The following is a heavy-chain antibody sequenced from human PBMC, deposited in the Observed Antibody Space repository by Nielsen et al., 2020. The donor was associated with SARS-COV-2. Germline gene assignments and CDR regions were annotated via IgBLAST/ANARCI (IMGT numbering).Heavy chain of an antibody. CDR2: ISWNSGSI. J-gene: IGHJ6*02. D-gene: IGHD3-22*01. CDR1: GFPFDDYA. V-gene: IGHV3-9*01. CDR3: AKLMDYYDSSGYSNYYGMDV. Sequence: SLKISCAASGFPFDDYAMHWVRQAPGKGLEWVSGISWNSGSIGYADSVKGRFTISRDNAKNSLYLQMNSLRAEDTALYYCAKLMDYYDSSGYSNYYGMDVWGQGTTVTVSS.